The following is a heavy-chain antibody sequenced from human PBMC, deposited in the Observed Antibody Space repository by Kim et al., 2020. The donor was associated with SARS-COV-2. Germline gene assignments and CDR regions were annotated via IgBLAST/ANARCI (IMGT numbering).Heavy chain of an antibody. D-gene: IGHD1-20*01. Sequence: SETLSLTCTVSGGSISSYYWSWIRQPPGKGLEWIGYIYYSGSTNYNPSLKSRVTISVDTSKNQFSLKLSSVTAADTAVYYCARHRKNNWNDFPYYGMDVWGQGTTVTVSS. CDR3: ARHRKNNWNDFPYYGMDV. J-gene: IGHJ6*02. CDR1: GGSISSYY. V-gene: IGHV4-59*08. CDR2: IYYSGST.